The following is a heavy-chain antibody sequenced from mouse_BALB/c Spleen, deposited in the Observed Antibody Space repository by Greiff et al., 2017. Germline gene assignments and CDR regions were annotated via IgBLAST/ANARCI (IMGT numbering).Heavy chain of an antibody. CDR3: TVGDY. V-gene: IGHV5-17*02. Sequence: EVKVVESGGGLVQPGGSRKLSCAASGFTFSSFGMHWVRQAPEKGLEWVAYISSGSSTIYYADTVKGRFTISRDNPKNTLFLQMTSLRSEDTAMYYCTVGDYWGQGTTLTVSS. J-gene: IGHJ2*01. CDR1: GFTFSSFG. CDR2: ISSGSSTI.